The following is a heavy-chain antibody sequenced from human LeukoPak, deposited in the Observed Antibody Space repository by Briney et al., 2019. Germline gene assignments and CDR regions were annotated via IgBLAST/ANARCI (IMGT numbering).Heavy chain of an antibody. V-gene: IGHV1-18*01. CDR2: ISAYNGNT. Sequence: ASVKVSCKASGYTFTSYGISWVRQAPGQGLEWMGWISAYNGNTNYAQKLQGRVTMTTDTSTSTAYMELRSLRSDDTAVYYCASRGDYYDSSGYPRGYYYYYMDVWGKGTTVTVSS. J-gene: IGHJ6*03. CDR1: GYTFTSYG. D-gene: IGHD3-22*01. CDR3: ASRGDYYDSSGYPRGYYYYYMDV.